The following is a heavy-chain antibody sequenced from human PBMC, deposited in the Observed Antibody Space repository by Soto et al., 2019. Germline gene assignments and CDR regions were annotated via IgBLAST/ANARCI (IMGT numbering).Heavy chain of an antibody. CDR3: ARRVAGAPGVTTERNYYYYYMDV. V-gene: IGHV5-51*01. J-gene: IGHJ6*03. CDR2: IYPGDSDT. CDR1: GYSFTSYW. Sequence: PGESLKISCKGSGYSFTSYWIGWVRQMPGKGLEWMGIIYPGDSDTRYSPSFQGQVTISADKSISTAYLQWSSLKASDTAMYYCARRVAGAPGVTTERNYYYYYMDVWGKGTTVTVSS. D-gene: IGHD4-4*01.